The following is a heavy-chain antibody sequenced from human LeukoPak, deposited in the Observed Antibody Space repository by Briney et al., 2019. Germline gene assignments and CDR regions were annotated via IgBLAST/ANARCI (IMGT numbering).Heavy chain of an antibody. D-gene: IGHD3-3*01. Sequence: GGSLRLSCAASGFTFSDAWMAWVRQAPGKGLEWVANIRQDGSEETYVDSVRGRFTISRDNAKNSLYLQMNTLRAEDTAMYYCARDRSISGVVTLDYWGQGALVTVSS. CDR3: ARDRSISGVVTLDY. J-gene: IGHJ4*02. CDR2: IRQDGSEE. CDR1: GFTFSDAW. V-gene: IGHV3-7*01.